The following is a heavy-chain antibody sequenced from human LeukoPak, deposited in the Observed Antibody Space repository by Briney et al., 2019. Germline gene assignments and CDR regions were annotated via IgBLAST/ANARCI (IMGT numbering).Heavy chain of an antibody. CDR2: IYYSGST. Sequence: SETLSLTCTVSGGSISSYYRSWIRQPPGKGLEWIGYIYYSGSTNYNPSLKGRVTISVDTSKNQFSLKLSSVTAADTAVYYCARGYDFWSGYYTQATYYYYMDVWGKGTTVTVSS. J-gene: IGHJ6*03. V-gene: IGHV4-59*01. D-gene: IGHD3-3*01. CDR3: ARGYDFWSGYYTQATYYYYMDV. CDR1: GGSISSYY.